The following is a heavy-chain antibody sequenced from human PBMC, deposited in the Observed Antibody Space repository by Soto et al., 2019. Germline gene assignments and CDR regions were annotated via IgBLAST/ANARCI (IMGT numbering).Heavy chain of an antibody. Sequence: QLQLQESGPGLVKPSETLSLTCTVSGGSISSSSYYWGWIRQPPGKGLEWIGSIYYSGSTYYNPSLKSRVTISVDTSKNQFSLKLSSVTAADTAVYYCARAIHGGKFDYWGQGTLVTVSS. CDR3: ARAIHGGKFDY. V-gene: IGHV4-39*01. CDR2: IYYSGST. D-gene: IGHD5-18*01. J-gene: IGHJ4*02. CDR1: GGSISSSSYY.